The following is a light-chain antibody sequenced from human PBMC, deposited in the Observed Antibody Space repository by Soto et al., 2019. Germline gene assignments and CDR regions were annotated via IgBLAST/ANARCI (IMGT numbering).Light chain of an antibody. Sequence: SALTQPPSASGSPGQSVTISCTGTSSDVGGYNYVSWFQQHPGKAPKLIIHEVNQRPSGVPDRFSGSKSGSTASLTVSGLQAEDEGTYYCSSYGGYNNVVFGTGTKVTVL. J-gene: IGLJ1*01. CDR1: SSDVGGYNY. V-gene: IGLV2-8*01. CDR2: EVN. CDR3: SSYGGYNNVV.